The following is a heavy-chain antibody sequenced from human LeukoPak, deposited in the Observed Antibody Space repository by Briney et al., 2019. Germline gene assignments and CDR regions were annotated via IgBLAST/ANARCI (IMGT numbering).Heavy chain of an antibody. J-gene: IGHJ3*02. D-gene: IGHD3-22*01. CDR1: GGSFSGYY. CDR3: ARDQYYYDRSGYYAFDI. CDR2: INHSGST. V-gene: IGHV4-34*01. Sequence: SETLSLTCAVYGGSFSGYYWSWIRQPPGKGLEWIGEINHSGSTNYNPSLKSRVTISVDKSKNQFSLKLSSVTAADTAVYYCARDQYYYDRSGYYAFDIWGQGTMVTVSS.